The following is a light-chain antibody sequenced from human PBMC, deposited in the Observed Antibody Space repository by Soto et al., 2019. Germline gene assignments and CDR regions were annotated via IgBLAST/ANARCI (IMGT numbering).Light chain of an antibody. V-gene: IGKV1-6*01. CDR2: SSS. J-gene: IGKJ1*01. CDR3: LLDFRYFWA. CDR1: QDISNY. Sequence: AIQMTKSPSSLTAAVGDRITTTCQASQDISNYLNWYQQKPGKAPNLLIYSSSTLQSGVPSRFSGSGSGTDFTLTISSLQPEDFATYYCLLDFRYFWAFGQGTKVDIK.